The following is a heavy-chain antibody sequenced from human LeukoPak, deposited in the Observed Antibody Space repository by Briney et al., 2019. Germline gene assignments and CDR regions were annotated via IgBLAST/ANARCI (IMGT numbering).Heavy chain of an antibody. Sequence: ASVKVSCKASGYTFTGYYMHWVRQAPGQGLEWMGWMNPNSGGTNYAQKFQGRVTMTRDTSISTAYMELSRRRSDDTAVYYCARNSPHCSSTSCYDPYGMDVWGQGTTVTVSS. D-gene: IGHD2-2*01. V-gene: IGHV1-2*02. CDR1: GYTFTGYY. CDR2: MNPNSGGT. J-gene: IGHJ6*02. CDR3: ARNSPHCSSTSCYDPYGMDV.